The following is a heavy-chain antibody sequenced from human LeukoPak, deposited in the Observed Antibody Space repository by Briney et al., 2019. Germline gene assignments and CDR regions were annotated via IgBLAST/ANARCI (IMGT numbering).Heavy chain of an antibody. CDR2: ISPVSSYT. CDR1: GCSFNSCT. Sequence: GGSLTLSCLASGCSFNSCTMNWIRQPPGKGLEWVSTISPVSSYTWYAESVKGRFTISRDNPKNALYLEMDSLRAEDTAVYYCVRDVSRRIGMDVWGQGTTVTVSS. J-gene: IGHJ6*02. D-gene: IGHD2/OR15-2a*01. CDR3: VRDVSRRIGMDV. V-gene: IGHV3-21*01.